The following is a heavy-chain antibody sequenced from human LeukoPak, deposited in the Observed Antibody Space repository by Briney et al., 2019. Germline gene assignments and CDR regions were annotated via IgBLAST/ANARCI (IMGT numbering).Heavy chain of an antibody. D-gene: IGHD3-22*01. Sequence: GGSLRLSCAASGFTFSSYSMNWFRQAPGKGLEWVSSISSSSSYIYYADSVKGRFTISRDNAKNSLYLQMNSLRAEDTAVYYCARDEGYYDSSGYYYYYWGQGTLVTVSS. CDR1: GFTFSSYS. CDR2: ISSSSSYI. CDR3: ARDEGYYDSSGYYYYY. J-gene: IGHJ4*02. V-gene: IGHV3-21*01.